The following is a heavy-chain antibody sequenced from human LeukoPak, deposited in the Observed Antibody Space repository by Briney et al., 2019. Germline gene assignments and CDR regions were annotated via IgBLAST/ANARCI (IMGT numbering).Heavy chain of an antibody. D-gene: IGHD6-13*01. CDR1: GGTFSSYA. J-gene: IGHJ6*03. CDR2: IIPIFGTA. V-gene: IGHV1-69*05. Sequence: ASVKVSCKASGGTFSSYAISWVRQAPGQGLEWMGRIIPIFGTANYAQKFQGRVTITTDESTSTAYMELSSLRSEDTAVYYCAREGTDSSSWYRYYYYYMDVWGKGTTVTVS. CDR3: AREGTDSSSWYRYYYYYMDV.